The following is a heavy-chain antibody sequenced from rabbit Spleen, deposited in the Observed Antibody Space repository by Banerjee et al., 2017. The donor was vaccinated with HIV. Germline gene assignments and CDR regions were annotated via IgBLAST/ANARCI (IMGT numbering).Heavy chain of an antibody. J-gene: IGHJ6*01. Sequence: QEQLEESGGGLVKPGASLTLTCKASGFSFNSGYDMCWVRQAPGKGLEWIACIYAGSSDSTYSATWAKGRFTLSKTSSTTVTLQMTSLTAADTATYFCARDAGTSFSTYGMDLWGQGTLVTVS. CDR2: IYAGSSDST. CDR1: GFSFNSGYD. CDR3: ARDAGTSFSTYGMDL. V-gene: IGHV1S45*01. D-gene: IGHD8-1*01.